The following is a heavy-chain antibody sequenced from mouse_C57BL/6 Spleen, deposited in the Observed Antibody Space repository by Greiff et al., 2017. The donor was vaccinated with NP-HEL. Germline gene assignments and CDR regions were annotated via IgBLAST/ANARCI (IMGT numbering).Heavy chain of an antibody. CDR2: INPYNGDT. V-gene: IGHV1-20*01. D-gene: IGHD2-1*01. CDR3: ARRYGNRYYYAMDY. J-gene: IGHJ4*01. CDR1: GYSFTGYF. Sequence: VQLQQSGPELVKPGDSVKISCKASGYSFTGYFMNWVMQSHGKSLEWIGRINPYNGDTFYNQKFKGKATLTVDKSSSTAHMERRSLTSEDSAVYYCARRYGNRYYYAMDYWGQGTSVTVSS.